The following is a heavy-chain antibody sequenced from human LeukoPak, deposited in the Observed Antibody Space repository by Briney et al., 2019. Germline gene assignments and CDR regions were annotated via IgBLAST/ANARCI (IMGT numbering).Heavy chain of an antibody. Sequence: GASVKVSCKTSGYTFTNYGSSWVRQAPGLGLEGMGWISSYNGNTNYAQKVQGRVTMTTDTSTGTAYPELRSLRFDDTAVYYCARDQSVRLLQTSSTYFKHVFAIWGQGSMVTVSS. V-gene: IGHV1-18*01. CDR2: ISSYNGNT. CDR3: ARDQSVRLLQTSSTYFKHVFAI. CDR1: GYTFTNYG. J-gene: IGHJ3*02. D-gene: IGHD6-13*01.